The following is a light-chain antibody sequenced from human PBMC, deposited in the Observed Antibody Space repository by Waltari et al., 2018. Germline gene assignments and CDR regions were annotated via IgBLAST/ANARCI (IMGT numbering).Light chain of an antibody. CDR3: QQRSSLLPVT. V-gene: IGKV3-11*01. J-gene: IGKJ4*01. Sequence: EIVLTQSPGTVSLSPGDRATLSSRASQNVDNYVAWYQQRPGQTPKLLIYDASNRATGVPARFSGSGSGTDFTLTISGLEPEDFAVYYYQQRSSLLPVTFGGGTKVEIK. CDR1: QNVDNY. CDR2: DAS.